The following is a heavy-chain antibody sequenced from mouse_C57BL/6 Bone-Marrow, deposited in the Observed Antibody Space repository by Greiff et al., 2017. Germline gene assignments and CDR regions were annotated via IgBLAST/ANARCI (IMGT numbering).Heavy chain of an antibody. D-gene: IGHD2-4*01. J-gene: IGHJ3*01. CDR3: ASYYDYAWFAY. V-gene: IGHV1-61*01. Sequence: VQLQQSGAELVRPGSSVKLSCKASGYTFTSYWMDWVKQRPGQGLEWIGNIYPSDSETHYNQKFKDKATLTVDKSSSTAYMQLSSLTSEDSAVYDCASYYDYAWFAYWGQGTLVTVSA. CDR2: IYPSDSET. CDR1: GYTFTSYW.